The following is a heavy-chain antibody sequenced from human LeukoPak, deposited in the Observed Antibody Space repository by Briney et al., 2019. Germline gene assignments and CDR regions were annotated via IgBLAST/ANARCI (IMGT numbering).Heavy chain of an antibody. CDR3: ARWSGSGMDV. CDR2: IYYSGST. CDR1: GGSISSYY. Sequence: SETQSLTCTVSGGSISSYYWSWIRQPPGKGLEWIGYIYYSGSTNYNPSLKSRVTISVDTSKNQFSLKLSSVTAADTAVYYCARWSGSGMDVWGQGTTVTVSS. V-gene: IGHV4-59*08. J-gene: IGHJ6*02.